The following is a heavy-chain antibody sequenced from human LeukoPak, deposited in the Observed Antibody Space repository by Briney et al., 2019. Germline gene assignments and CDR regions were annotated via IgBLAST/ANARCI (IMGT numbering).Heavy chain of an antibody. V-gene: IGHV3-53*01. CDR3: ARDLAV. J-gene: IGHJ4*02. D-gene: IGHD6-19*01. Sequence: GGSLRLSRAASGVHVSSNYMNLVRQAPGKGLEWVSVIYSANSTHYADSVKGRFTISRDNSKNTLYLQMNSLRAEDTAVYYCARDLAVWGQGTLVTVSS. CDR2: IYSANST. CDR1: GVHVSSNY.